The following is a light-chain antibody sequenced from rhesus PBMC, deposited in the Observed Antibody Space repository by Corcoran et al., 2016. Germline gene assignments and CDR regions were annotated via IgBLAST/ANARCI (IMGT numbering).Light chain of an antibody. J-gene: IGKJ2*01. CDR3: QQYNNWNS. CDR1: QSVSSY. V-gene: IGKV3S9*01. CDR2: GAY. Sequence: EIVMTQSPATLSLSPGERATLSCRASQSVSSYVAWYQQKPEQAPRLLIYGAYSRATGIPYRFSGRGSGTDFTLIFISLEPEDVGVYYCQQYNNWNSFGQGTKVEIK.